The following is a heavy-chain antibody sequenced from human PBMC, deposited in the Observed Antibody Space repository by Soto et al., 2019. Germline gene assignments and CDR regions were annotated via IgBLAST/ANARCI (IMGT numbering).Heavy chain of an antibody. J-gene: IGHJ6*02. Sequence: SVKVSCKASGYTFTYRYLHWVRQAPGQALEWMGWITPFNGNTHYAQKFQDRVTITRDRSMSTGYMELSSLRSEDTAMYYCAMTLSGTHAPNGMDVWGQGTTVTVYS. CDR2: ITPFNGNT. CDR3: AMTLSGTHAPNGMDV. CDR1: GYTFTYRY. V-gene: IGHV1-45*02. D-gene: IGHD3-10*01.